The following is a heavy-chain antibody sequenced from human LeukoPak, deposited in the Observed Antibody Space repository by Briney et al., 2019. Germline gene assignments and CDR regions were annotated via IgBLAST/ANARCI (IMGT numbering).Heavy chain of an antibody. V-gene: IGHV3-21*01. CDR2: ISSSSSYI. CDR3: ARDGGGANNY. CDR1: GFTFSIYG. Sequence: GGSLRLSCAASGFTFSIYGMNWVRQAPGKGLEWVSSISSSSSYIYYADSVKGRFTISRDNAKNSLYLQMNSLRAEDTAVYYCARDGGGANNYWGQGTLVTVSS. J-gene: IGHJ4*02. D-gene: IGHD1-26*01.